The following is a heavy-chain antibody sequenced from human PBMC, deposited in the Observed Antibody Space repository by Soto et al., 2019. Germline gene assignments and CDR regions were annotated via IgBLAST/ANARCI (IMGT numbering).Heavy chain of an antibody. CDR1: GFTFTSSA. CDR2: IAVGSGYT. Sequence: ASVKVSCKASGFTFTSSAFQWVRQARGQRLEWIGWIAVGSGYTNYAQRFQDRVTLTRDMSTATTYMELSRLASEDTAIYYCAADATAWQQMVPSDYWGQGTLVTVSS. D-gene: IGHD2-8*01. CDR3: AADATAWQQMVPSDY. V-gene: IGHV1-58*01. J-gene: IGHJ4*02.